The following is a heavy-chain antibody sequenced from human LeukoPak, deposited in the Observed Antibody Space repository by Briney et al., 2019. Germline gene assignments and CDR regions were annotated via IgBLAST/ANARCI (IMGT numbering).Heavy chain of an antibody. CDR3: ARGAPTEYYYYMDV. V-gene: IGHV3-21*04. CDR2: ISSSSSYI. Sequence: GGSLRLSCAASGFTFSSYSMNWVRQAPGKGLEWVSSISSSSSYIYYADSVKGRFTISRDNAKNTLYLQMNSLRAEDTALYYCARGAPTEYYYYMDVWGKGTTVTVSS. CDR1: GFTFSSYS. J-gene: IGHJ6*03. D-gene: IGHD4-17*01.